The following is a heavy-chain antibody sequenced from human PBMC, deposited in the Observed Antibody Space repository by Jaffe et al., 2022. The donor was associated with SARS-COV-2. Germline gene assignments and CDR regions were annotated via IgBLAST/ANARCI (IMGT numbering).Heavy chain of an antibody. V-gene: IGHV5-10-1*03. D-gene: IGHD3-3*01. CDR1: GYSFTSSW. CDR3: ARRQTNEWSHNRFDP. J-gene: IGHJ5*02. CDR2: IDPTDSYT. Sequence: EVQLVQSGAEVKKPGESLRISCKASGYSFTSSWIVWVRQTPGKGLEWMGRIDPTDSYTHYNPAFQGHVTISADKSIDTAYLQWSNLRASDTAIYYCARRQTNEWSHNRFDPWGQGTLVTVSS.